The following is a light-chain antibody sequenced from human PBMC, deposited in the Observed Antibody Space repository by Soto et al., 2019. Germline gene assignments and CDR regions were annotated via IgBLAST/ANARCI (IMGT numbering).Light chain of an antibody. Sequence: EIVMTQSPATLSVSPGERATLSCRASQSVSSNLAWYQQKPGQAPRLLIYGASTRATGIPARFSGSGSGTEFILTISSLQSEDFAVYYGQQYNNWPQTFGQGTKLEIK. V-gene: IGKV3-15*01. J-gene: IGKJ2*01. CDR3: QQYNNWPQT. CDR2: GAS. CDR1: QSVSSN.